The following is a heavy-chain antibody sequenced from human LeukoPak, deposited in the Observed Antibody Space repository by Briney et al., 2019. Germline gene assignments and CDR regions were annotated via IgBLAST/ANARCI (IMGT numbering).Heavy chain of an antibody. Sequence: PVGSLRLSCAASGFTFSIYSMNWVRQAPRKGLEWVSSISSSSSYIYYADSVKDQLTTFRDNSKNSLYLHMNRLSAEDTAVYYCAREGTYCRSTSCYVGYYYYYGMDVWGQGTTVTVSS. V-gene: IGHV3-21*01. CDR3: AREGTYCRSTSCYVGYYYYYGMDV. D-gene: IGHD2-2*01. CDR1: GFTFSIYS. CDR2: ISSSSSYI. J-gene: IGHJ6*02.